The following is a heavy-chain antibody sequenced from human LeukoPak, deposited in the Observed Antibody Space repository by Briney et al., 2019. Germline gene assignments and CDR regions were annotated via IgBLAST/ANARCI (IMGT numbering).Heavy chain of an antibody. CDR2: ISGSGGST. D-gene: IGHD6-19*01. J-gene: IGHJ4*02. CDR3: AKDRQWLVRLFLDY. Sequence: RRCLRLSCAASGFIFSSDGMSWVRQAPGKGLEWVSAISGSGGSTYYSDYVKGRFTSSRDNAKNTLYLQMNSVRAEDTAVYYCAKDRQWLVRLFLDYWGQGTLVTVSS. V-gene: IGHV3-23*01. CDR1: GFIFSSDG.